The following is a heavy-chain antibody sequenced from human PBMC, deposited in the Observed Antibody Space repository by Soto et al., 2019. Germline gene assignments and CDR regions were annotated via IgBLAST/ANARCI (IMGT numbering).Heavy chain of an antibody. D-gene: IGHD5-12*01. CDR3: ARRRGFPYFYGMDV. CDR1: GGSISSGGYS. Sequence: QLPLQESGSGLVKPSPTLSLTCAVSGGSISSGGYSWSWIRQPPGKGLEWIGYIYHSGSTYYNPSLKSRVTISVDRAKVQFSLKLSSVTAADTAVYYCARRRGFPYFYGMDVWGQGTTVTVSS. CDR2: IYHSGST. V-gene: IGHV4-30-2*01. J-gene: IGHJ6*02.